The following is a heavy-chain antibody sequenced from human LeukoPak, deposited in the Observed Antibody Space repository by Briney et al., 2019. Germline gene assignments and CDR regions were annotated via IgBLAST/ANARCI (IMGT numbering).Heavy chain of an antibody. CDR2: MNPNSGNT. CDR1: GYTFTSYD. CDR3: ARGPYYYDSSGYYYAEYFQH. V-gene: IGHV1-8*03. Sequence: GASVKVSRKASGYTFTSYDINWVRQATGQGLEWMGWMNPNSGNTGYAQKFQGRVTITRNTSISTAYMELSSLRSEATALYYCARGPYYYDSSGYYYAEYFQHWGQGTLVTVSS. D-gene: IGHD3-22*01. J-gene: IGHJ1*01.